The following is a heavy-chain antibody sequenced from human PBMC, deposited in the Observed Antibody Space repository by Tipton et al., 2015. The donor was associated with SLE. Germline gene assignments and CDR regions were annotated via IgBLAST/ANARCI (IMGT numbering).Heavy chain of an antibody. CDR1: GGSMTNYY. J-gene: IGHJ4*02. CDR2: VHYSGST. CDR3: ARHLEK. V-gene: IGHV4-59*08. Sequence: TLSLTCIVSGGSMTNYYWSWIRQPPGKGLEWIGYVHYSGSTNYNPSLQSRVTVSVDTSKNHFSLTLSSVTAADTAVYYCARHLEKWGQGTLVTVSS. D-gene: IGHD5-24*01.